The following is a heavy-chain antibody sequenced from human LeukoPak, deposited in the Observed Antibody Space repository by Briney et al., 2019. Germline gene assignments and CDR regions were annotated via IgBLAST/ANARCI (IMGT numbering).Heavy chain of an antibody. CDR3: ARWAGYDILTGYYTWFDP. CDR1: GGSISSGGYY. V-gene: IGHV4-30-2*01. CDR2: IYHSGST. Sequence: PSQTLSLTCTVSGGSISSGGYYWSWIRQPPGKGLEWIGYIYHSGSTYYNPSLKSRVTISVDRSKNQFSLKLSSVTAADTAVYYCARWAGYDILTGYYTWFDPWGQGTLVTASS. D-gene: IGHD3-9*01. J-gene: IGHJ5*02.